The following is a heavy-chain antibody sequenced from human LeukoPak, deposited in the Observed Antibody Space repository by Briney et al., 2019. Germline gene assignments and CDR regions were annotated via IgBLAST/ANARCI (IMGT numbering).Heavy chain of an antibody. J-gene: IGHJ4*02. Sequence: PGRSLRLSCAASGFTFDDYAMHWVRQAPGKGLEWVSGISWNSGSIGYADSVKGRFTISRDNAKNSLYLQMNSLRAEDTALYYCAKDRAGYSSGWYRVRIDYWGQGTLVTVPS. V-gene: IGHV3-9*01. CDR1: GFTFDDYA. CDR2: ISWNSGSI. D-gene: IGHD6-19*01. CDR3: AKDRAGYSSGWYRVRIDY.